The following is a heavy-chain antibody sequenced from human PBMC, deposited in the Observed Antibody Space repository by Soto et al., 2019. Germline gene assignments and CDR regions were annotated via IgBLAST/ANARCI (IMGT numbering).Heavy chain of an antibody. D-gene: IGHD1-26*01. CDR1: VFTCSRYE. J-gene: IGHJ4*02. CDR2: ISSSGSTI. Sequence: PWWSLRLSCSASVFTCSRYEMNWVRQAPGKGLEWVSYISSSGSTIYYADSVKGRFTISRDNAKNSLYLQMNSLRAEDTAVYYCARNWWELPIDYWGQGTLVTVSS. CDR3: ARNWWELPIDY. V-gene: IGHV3-48*03.